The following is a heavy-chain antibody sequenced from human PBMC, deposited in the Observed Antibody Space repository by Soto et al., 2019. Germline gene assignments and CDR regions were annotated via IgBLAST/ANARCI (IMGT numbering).Heavy chain of an antibody. CDR1: GYTFTGYY. CDR3: ARESEQLEVWFDP. CDR2: INPNSGGT. V-gene: IGHV1-2*02. Sequence: QVQLVQSGAEVKKPGASVKVSCKASGYTFTGYYMHWVRQAPGQGLEWMGWINPNSGGTNYAQKVQGRVTMTRDTSISTAYMELSRLRSDDTAVYYCARESEQLEVWFDPWGQGTLVTVSS. D-gene: IGHD6-6*01. J-gene: IGHJ5*02.